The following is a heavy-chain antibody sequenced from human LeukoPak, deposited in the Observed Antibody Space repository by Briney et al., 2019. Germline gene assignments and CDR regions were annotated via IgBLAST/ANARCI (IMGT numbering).Heavy chain of an antibody. CDR2: ISAYNRDT. CDR3: ARDPSNTSGWSPYFDY. Sequence: GASVKVSCKASGYTYTNHGITWVRQAPGQGLEWMGWISAYNRDTKYAQNFQGRVTFITESSTNTAYMELRNLRSDDTAVYYCARDPSNTSGWSPYFDYWGQGTLVTVSA. CDR1: GYTYTNHG. J-gene: IGHJ4*02. D-gene: IGHD6-13*01. V-gene: IGHV1-18*04.